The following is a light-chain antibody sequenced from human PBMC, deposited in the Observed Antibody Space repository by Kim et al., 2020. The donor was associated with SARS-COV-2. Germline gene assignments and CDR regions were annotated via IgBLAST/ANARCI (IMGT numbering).Light chain of an antibody. CDR3: SSYTSNYVLM. CDR1: NSDVGGYDY. V-gene: IGLV2-14*03. Sequence: QSALTQPASVSGSPGQSITISCTGTNSDVGGYDYVSWYQQHPGKAPKLIIYDVLYRPSGVSYRFSGAKSGNTASLTISGLQAEDEAEYYCSSYTSNYVLMFGGGTQLTVL. J-gene: IGLJ3*02. CDR2: DVL.